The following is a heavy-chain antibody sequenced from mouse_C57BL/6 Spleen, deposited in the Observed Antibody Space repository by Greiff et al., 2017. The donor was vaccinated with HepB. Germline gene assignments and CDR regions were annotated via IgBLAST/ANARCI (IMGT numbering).Heavy chain of an antibody. D-gene: IGHD1-1*02. Sequence: EVMLVESEGGLVQPGSSMKLSCTASGFTFSDYYMAWVRQVPEKGLEWVANINYDGSSTYYLDSLKSRFIISRDNAKNILYLQMSSLKSEDTATYDCARGGWGFGRFAYWGQGTLVTVSA. CDR2: INYDGSST. J-gene: IGHJ3*01. V-gene: IGHV5-16*01. CDR1: GFTFSDYY. CDR3: ARGGWGFGRFAY.